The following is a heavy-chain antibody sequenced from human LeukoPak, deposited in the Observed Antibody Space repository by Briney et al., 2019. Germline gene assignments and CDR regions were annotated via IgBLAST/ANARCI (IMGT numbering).Heavy chain of an antibody. J-gene: IGHJ6*03. Sequence: GGSLRLSCAASGLTFSSYAMSWVRQAPGKGLEWVSSISGSSSYIYYADSVKGRFTISRDNAKNSLYLQMNSLRAEDTAVYYCARAGRKSRGVDIVRKKETGYYYYMDVWGKGTTVTVSS. V-gene: IGHV3-21*01. CDR1: GLTFSSYA. D-gene: IGHD2-15*01. CDR3: ARAGRKSRGVDIVRKKETGYYYYMDV. CDR2: ISGSSSYI.